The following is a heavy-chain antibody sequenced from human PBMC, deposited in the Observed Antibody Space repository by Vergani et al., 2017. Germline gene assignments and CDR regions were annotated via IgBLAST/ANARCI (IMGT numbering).Heavy chain of an antibody. V-gene: IGHV3-53*04. Sequence: VQLVQSGAEVKKPGSSVKVSCKASGGTFSSYAISWVRQAPGKGLEWVSVIYSGGSTYYADSVKGRFTISRHNSKNTLYLQMNSLRAEDTAVYYCARGLGGELDYWGQGTLVTVSS. D-gene: IGHD3-16*01. CDR3: ARGLGGELDY. J-gene: IGHJ4*02. CDR2: IYSGGST. CDR1: GGTFSSYA.